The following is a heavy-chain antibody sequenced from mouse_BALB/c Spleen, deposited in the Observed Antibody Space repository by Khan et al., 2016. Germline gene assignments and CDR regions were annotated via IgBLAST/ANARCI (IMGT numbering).Heavy chain of an antibody. CDR2: ISYSGNT. CDR3: AVIHYYGYFDY. V-gene: IGHV3-2*02. J-gene: IGHJ2*01. CDR1: GYSITSDYT. D-gene: IGHD1-2*01. Sequence: EVQLQESGPGLVKPSQSLSLTCTVTGYSITSDYTWNWIRQFPGNKLEWMGFISYSGNTSYNPSLKSRISITRDTSKKQFFLQLNSVTTEDTATYFCAVIHYYGYFDYWCQGTTFTVSS.